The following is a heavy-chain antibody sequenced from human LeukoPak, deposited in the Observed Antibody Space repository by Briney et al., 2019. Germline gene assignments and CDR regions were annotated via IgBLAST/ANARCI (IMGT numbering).Heavy chain of an antibody. J-gene: IGHJ6*03. Sequence: SETLSLTCTVSGGSISSSSYYWGWIRQPPGKGLEWIGRIYYSGSTYYNPSLKSRVTISVDTSKNQFSLKLSSVTAADTAVYYCARENGVALYYYYYMDVWGKGTTVTVSS. CDR1: GGSISSSSYY. V-gene: IGHV4-39*07. CDR3: ARENGVALYYYYYMDV. D-gene: IGHD2-8*01. CDR2: IYYSGST.